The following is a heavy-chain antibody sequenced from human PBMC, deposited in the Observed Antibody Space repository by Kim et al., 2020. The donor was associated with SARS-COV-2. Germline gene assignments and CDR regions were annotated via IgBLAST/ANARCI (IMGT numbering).Heavy chain of an antibody. V-gene: IGHV1-18*01. CDR3: ARTMGYDFWSGYYADYYGMDV. Sequence: ASVKVSCKASGYTFTSYGISWVRQAPGQGLEWMGWISAYNGNTNYAQKLQGRVTMTTDTSTSTAYMELRSLRSDDTAVYYCARTMGYDFWSGYYADYYGMDVWGQGTTVTVSS. J-gene: IGHJ6*02. D-gene: IGHD3-3*01. CDR1: GYTFTSYG. CDR2: ISAYNGNT.